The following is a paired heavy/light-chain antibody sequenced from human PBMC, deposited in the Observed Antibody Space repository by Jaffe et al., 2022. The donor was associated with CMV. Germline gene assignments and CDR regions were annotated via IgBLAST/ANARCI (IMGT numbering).Heavy chain of an antibody. D-gene: IGHD2-21*02. CDR2: IYYSGST. CDR1: GGSISSSTSY. CDR3: ATTFGDPYYFDY. V-gene: IGHV4-39*01. J-gene: IGHJ4*02. Sequence: QLQLQESGPGLVKPSETLSLTCTVSGGSISSSTSYWGWIRQPPGKGLEWIGNIYYSGSTYYNPSLKSRVTISVDTSKNQFSLKLSSVTAADTAAYYCATTFGDPYYFDYWGQGTLVTVSS.
Light chain of an antibody. V-gene: IGKV1-39*01. Sequence: DIQMTQSPSSLSASVEDRVTITCRANQSISIYLNWYQQKPGKAPKVLIYGAFSLQSGVPSRFSGSASGTDFTLTISSLQPEDFATYYCQQSYSSPFTFGPGTKVDIK. CDR1: QSISIY. J-gene: IGKJ3*01. CDR3: QQSYSSPFT. CDR2: GAF.